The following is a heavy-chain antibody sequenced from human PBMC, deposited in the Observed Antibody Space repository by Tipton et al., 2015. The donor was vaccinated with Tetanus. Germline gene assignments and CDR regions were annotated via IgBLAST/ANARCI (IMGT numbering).Heavy chain of an antibody. CDR3: ARGPRGSYYDSSGYSLHY. V-gene: IGHV4-4*02. J-gene: IGHJ4*02. D-gene: IGHD3-22*01. CDR1: GGSISSSNW. CDR2: IYHSGST. Sequence: TLSLTCAVSGGSISSSNWWSWVRQPPGKGLEWIGEIYHSGSTNYNPSLKSRVTISVDKSKKQFSLKLSSVTAADTAVYYCARGPRGSYYDSSGYSLHYWGQGTLVTVSS.